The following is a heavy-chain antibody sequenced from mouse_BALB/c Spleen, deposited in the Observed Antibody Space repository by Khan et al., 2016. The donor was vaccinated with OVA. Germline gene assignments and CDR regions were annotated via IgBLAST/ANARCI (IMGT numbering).Heavy chain of an antibody. D-gene: IGHD2-12*01. CDR1: GFSLITYG. J-gene: IGHJ3*01. Sequence: QVQLKQSGPGLVQPSQSLSITCTVSGFSLITYGVHWVRQSPGKGLEWLGVIWSDGNTAYNVAFMSRLSITKDNSKSQAFFKMNSLQADDTAIYYCARNSYRYDFTYWGRGTLVTVSA. CDR3: ARNSYRYDFTY. V-gene: IGHV2-4-1*01. CDR2: IWSDGNT.